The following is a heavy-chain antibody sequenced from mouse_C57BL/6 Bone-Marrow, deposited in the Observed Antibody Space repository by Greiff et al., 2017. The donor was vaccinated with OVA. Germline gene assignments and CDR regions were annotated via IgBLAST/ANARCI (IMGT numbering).Heavy chain of an antibody. V-gene: IGHV5-16*01. J-gene: IGHJ2*01. CDR2: INYDGSST. Sequence: EVHLVESEGGLVQPGSSMKLSCTASGFTFSDYYMAWVRQVPEKGLEWVANINYDGSSTYYLDSLKSRFIISRDNAKNILYLQMSSLKSEDTATYYCARDGDGSYYFDYWGQGTTLTVSS. CDR1: GFTFSDYY. CDR3: ARDGDGSYYFDY. D-gene: IGHD1-1*01.